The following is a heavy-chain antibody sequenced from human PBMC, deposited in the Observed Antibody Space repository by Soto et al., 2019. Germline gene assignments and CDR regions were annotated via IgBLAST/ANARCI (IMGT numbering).Heavy chain of an antibody. Sequence: PGGSLRLSCVASGFTFSSYWMSWVRQAPGKGLEWVTNIKQDEREKNYVDSVKGRFTISRDNAKNSLYLEMDSLRVEDTAVYYCARDSGTHYDSSGAFDFWGQGTLVTVSS. CDR3: ARDSGTHYDSSGAFDF. CDR1: GFTFSSYW. D-gene: IGHD3-22*01. V-gene: IGHV3-7*04. J-gene: IGHJ4*02. CDR2: IKQDEREK.